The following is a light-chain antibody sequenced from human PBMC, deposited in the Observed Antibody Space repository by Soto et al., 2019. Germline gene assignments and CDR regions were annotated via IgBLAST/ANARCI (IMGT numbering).Light chain of an antibody. CDR2: DAS. Sequence: DIQMTQSPSSLYASVGDRVTFTCQASHDIGTYLNWYQQKPGKAPKLLIYDASNLEIGVPSRFSGSGAGADFTFTISSLQPEDIATYYCQQYDNPPYSFGQGTKLEI. CDR1: HDIGTY. J-gene: IGKJ2*01. V-gene: IGKV1-33*01. CDR3: QQYDNPPYS.